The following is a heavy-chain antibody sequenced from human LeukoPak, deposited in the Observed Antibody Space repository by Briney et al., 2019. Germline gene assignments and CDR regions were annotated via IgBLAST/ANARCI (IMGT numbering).Heavy chain of an antibody. Sequence: PSETLSLTRAVYGGSFSGYYWSWIRQPPGKGLEWIGEINHSGSTNYNPSLKSRVTISVDTSKNQFSLKLSSVTAADTAVYYCARGHYYDSSGTSGIDYWGQGTLVTVSS. CDR1: GGSFSGYY. J-gene: IGHJ4*02. D-gene: IGHD3-22*01. V-gene: IGHV4-34*01. CDR3: ARGHYYDSSGTSGIDY. CDR2: INHSGST.